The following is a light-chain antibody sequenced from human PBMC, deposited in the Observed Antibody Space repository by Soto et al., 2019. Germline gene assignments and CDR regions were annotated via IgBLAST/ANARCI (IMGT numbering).Light chain of an antibody. J-gene: IGLJ1*01. CDR3: SSFSSSRAYV. Sequence: QSALTQPASVSGSPGQSITISCTGTSSDVGGYNYVSWYQQHPGKAPKLIIHEVSNRPSGVSYRFSVSKSDNTASLTISGLQPEDEADYYCSSFSSSRAYVFGTGTKVTVL. CDR2: EVS. V-gene: IGLV2-14*01. CDR1: SSDVGGYNY.